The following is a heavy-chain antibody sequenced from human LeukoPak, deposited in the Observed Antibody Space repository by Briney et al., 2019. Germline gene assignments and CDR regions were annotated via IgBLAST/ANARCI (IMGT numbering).Heavy chain of an antibody. CDR3: ARFKYYYDSSGYQLFDY. CDR1: GGSFSGYY. Sequence: PSETPSLTCAVYGGSFSGYYWSWIRQPPGKGLEWIGEINHSGSTNYNPSLKSRVTISVDTSKNQFSLKLSSVTAADTAVYYCARFKYYYDSSGYQLFDYWGQGTLVTVSS. CDR2: INHSGST. V-gene: IGHV4-34*01. J-gene: IGHJ4*02. D-gene: IGHD3-22*01.